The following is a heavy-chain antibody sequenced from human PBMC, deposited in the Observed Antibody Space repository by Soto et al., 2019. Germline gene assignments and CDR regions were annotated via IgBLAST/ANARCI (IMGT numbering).Heavy chain of an antibody. V-gene: IGHV1-3*01. Sequence: ASVKVSCKASGYTFTSYAMHWVRQAPGQRLEWMGWINAGNGNTKYSQKFQGRVTITRDTSASTAYMELSSLRSEDTAVYYCARDLAAAAGTPVYYYGMDVWGQGTTDTVSS. CDR2: INAGNGNT. J-gene: IGHJ6*02. D-gene: IGHD6-13*01. CDR3: ARDLAAAAGTPVYYYGMDV. CDR1: GYTFTSYA.